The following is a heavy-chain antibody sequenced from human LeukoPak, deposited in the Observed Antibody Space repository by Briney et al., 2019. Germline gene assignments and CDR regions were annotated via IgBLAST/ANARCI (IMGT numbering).Heavy chain of an antibody. CDR3: ARAPTARYNWFDP. J-gene: IGHJ5*02. CDR2: ISSSGSTI. V-gene: IGHV3-11*01. D-gene: IGHD5-24*01. Sequence: GGSLRLSCAASGFTFSDYYMSWIRQAPGKGLEWVSYISSSGSTIYYADSVKGRFTISRDNAKNSLYLQMDSLRAEDTAVYYCARAPTARYNWFDPWGQGTLVTVSS. CDR1: GFTFSDYY.